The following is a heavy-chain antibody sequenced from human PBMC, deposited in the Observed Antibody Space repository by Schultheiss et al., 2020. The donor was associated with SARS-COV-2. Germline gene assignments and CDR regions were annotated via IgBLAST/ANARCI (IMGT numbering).Heavy chain of an antibody. V-gene: IGHV4-61*01. CDR1: GGSISSGSYY. CDR2: ITHSGST. Sequence: SETLSLTCTVSGGSISSGSYYWSWIRQPPGKGLEWIGYITHSGSTNYNPSLKSRVTISVDTSKNQFSLKLSSVTATDTAVFFCARGSHSGSLYAANDIWGQGTLVTVSS. CDR3: ARGSHSGSLYAANDI. D-gene: IGHD1-26*01. J-gene: IGHJ3*02.